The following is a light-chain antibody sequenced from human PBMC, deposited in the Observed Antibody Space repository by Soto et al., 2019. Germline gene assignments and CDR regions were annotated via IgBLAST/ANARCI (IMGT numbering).Light chain of an antibody. CDR2: GAS. J-gene: IGKJ1*01. Sequence: EKVMTQSPATLSMSPGERATLSCRASQNINTYLAWYQQKPGQAPRLLIYGASTRATGIPARFSGSGSGTEFTLTNSSLQSEDFAVYYCQQYTNWPSWTFGQGTRVGIK. CDR1: QNINTY. V-gene: IGKV3-15*01. CDR3: QQYTNWPSWT.